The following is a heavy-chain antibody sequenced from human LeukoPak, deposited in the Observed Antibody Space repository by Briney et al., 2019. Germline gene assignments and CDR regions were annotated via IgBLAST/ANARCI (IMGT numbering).Heavy chain of an antibody. CDR3: ARGGATTVTTRGAFDI. J-gene: IGHJ3*02. V-gene: IGHV4-34*01. Sequence: SETLSLTCAVYGGSFSGYYWSWLRQPPGKGLEWIGSIYHSGSTYYNPSLKSRVTISVDTSKNQFSLKLSSVTAADTAVYYCARGGATTVTTRGAFDIWGQGTMVTVSS. D-gene: IGHD4-17*01. CDR1: GGSFSGYY. CDR2: IYHSGST.